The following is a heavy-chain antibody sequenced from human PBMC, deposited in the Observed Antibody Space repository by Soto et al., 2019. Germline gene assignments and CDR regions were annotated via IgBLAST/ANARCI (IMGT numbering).Heavy chain of an antibody. D-gene: IGHD3-10*01. J-gene: IGHJ4*01. Sequence: PGGSLRLSCAASGFIFSNAWINWVRQAPGKGLEWVGRVKSKNDGGTTDFATPVKGRFAISRDDSKNMVYLEMNNLQTEDTAMYYCTTDSYITPIIVRSDYWGHGTLVTVSS. CDR3: TTDSYITPIIVRSDY. V-gene: IGHV3-15*07. CDR1: GFIFSNAW. CDR2: VKSKNDGGTT.